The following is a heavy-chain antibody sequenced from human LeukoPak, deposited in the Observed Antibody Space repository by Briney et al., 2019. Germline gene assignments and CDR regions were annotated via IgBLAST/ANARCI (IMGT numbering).Heavy chain of an antibody. CDR1: GVSISNYY. D-gene: IGHD2-21*02. V-gene: IGHV4-59*01. J-gene: IGHJ4*02. Sequence: SETLSLTCTVSGVSISNYYWNWIRQPPGKGLEWIGYIHYSGSTSYNPSLKSRVTISVDTSKNQFSLKLSSVTAADTAVYYCARLYCGGDCYLDYWGQGTLVTVSS. CDR2: IHYSGST. CDR3: ARLYCGGDCYLDY.